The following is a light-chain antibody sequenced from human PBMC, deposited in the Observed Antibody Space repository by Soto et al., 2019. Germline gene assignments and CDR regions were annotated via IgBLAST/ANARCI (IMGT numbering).Light chain of an antibody. CDR2: AAS. Sequence: DIQMTQSPSSLSASVGDRVTITCRASQSISSYLNWYQQKPGKAPKLLIYAASSLQSGVPSRFSGSGSGTDFTLTISSLQPEDFATYYCLQDYSYPLTFGGGTKVEIK. CDR1: QSISSY. V-gene: IGKV1-39*01. J-gene: IGKJ4*01. CDR3: LQDYSYPLT.